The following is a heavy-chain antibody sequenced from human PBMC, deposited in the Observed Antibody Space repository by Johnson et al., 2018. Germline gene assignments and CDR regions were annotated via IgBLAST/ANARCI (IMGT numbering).Heavy chain of an antibody. Sequence: QVQLVQSGAEVKKPGSSVKVSCKASGGTFSSYAISWVRQAPGQGLEWMGGIIPIFGTANYAQKFQGRVTITADESTSTAYMELSSLRSEDTAVYYCAKVRPYDSSGYYSSWPDAFDIWGQGTMVTVSS. J-gene: IGHJ3*02. CDR2: IIPIFGTA. V-gene: IGHV1-69*12. D-gene: IGHD3-22*01. CDR1: GGTFSSYA. CDR3: AKVRPYDSSGYYSSWPDAFDI.